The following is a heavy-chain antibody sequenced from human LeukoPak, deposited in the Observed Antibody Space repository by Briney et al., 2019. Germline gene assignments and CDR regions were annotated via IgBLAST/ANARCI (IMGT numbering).Heavy chain of an antibody. D-gene: IGHD1-26*01. V-gene: IGHV4-4*09. Sequence: SETLSLTCTVSGVSINTHYASWIRQAPGKGLEFIGFIYNGGNANYNPSLKSRATISVDTSNNQFSLRLTSVTAADTAMYYCAAGPWELDFWGQGTLVTVSS. CDR2: IYNGGNA. CDR3: AAGPWELDF. J-gene: IGHJ4*02. CDR1: GVSINTHY.